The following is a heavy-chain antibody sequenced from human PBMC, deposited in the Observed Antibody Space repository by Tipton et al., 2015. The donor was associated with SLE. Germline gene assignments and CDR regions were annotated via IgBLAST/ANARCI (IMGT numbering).Heavy chain of an antibody. D-gene: IGHD6-13*01. CDR2: ISGSGGST. CDR1: GFTFSSYA. V-gene: IGHV3-23*01. Sequence: SLRLSCAAPGFTFSSYAMSWVRQAPGKGLEWVSAISGSGGSTYYADSVKGRFTISRDNSKNTLYLQMNSLRAEDTAVYYCAKGSSSRRWVYYYYGMDVWGQGTTVTVSS. J-gene: IGHJ6*02. CDR3: AKGSSSRRWVYYYYGMDV.